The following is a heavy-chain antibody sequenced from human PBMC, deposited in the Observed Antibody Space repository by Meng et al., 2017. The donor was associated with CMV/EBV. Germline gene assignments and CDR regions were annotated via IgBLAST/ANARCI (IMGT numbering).Heavy chain of an antibody. V-gene: IGHV4-4*07. Sequence: SGHGLVKPPGTLSLTCTVSGGSISSYYWSWIRQPAGKGLAWIGRIYTSGSTNYNPSLKSRVTMSVDTSKNQFSLKLSSVTAADTAVYYCAREIVVVPAAIDNWFDPWGQGTLVTVSS. CDR2: IYTSGST. CDR3: AREIVVVPAAIDNWFDP. D-gene: IGHD2-2*02. J-gene: IGHJ5*02. CDR1: GGSISSYY.